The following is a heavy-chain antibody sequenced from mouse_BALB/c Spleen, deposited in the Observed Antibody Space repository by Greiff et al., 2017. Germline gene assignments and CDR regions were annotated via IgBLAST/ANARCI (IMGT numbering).Heavy chain of an antibody. Sequence: EVNVVESGGGLVKPGGSLKLSCAASGFTFSSYAMSWVRQTPEKRLEWVASISSGGSTYYPDSVKGRFTISRDNARNILYLQMSSLRSEDTAMYYCARGYDYLDYWGQGTTLTVSS. CDR3: ARGYDYLDY. V-gene: IGHV5-6-5*01. J-gene: IGHJ2*01. CDR2: ISSGGST. D-gene: IGHD2-3*01. CDR1: GFTFSSYA.